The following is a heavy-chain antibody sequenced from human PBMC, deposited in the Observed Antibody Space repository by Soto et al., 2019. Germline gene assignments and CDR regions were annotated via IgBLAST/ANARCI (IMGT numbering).Heavy chain of an antibody. D-gene: IGHD3-22*01. Sequence: QVQLVQSGAEVKKPGSSVKVSCKASGGTFSSYAISWVRQAPGQGLEWMGGIIPNFGTANYAQKFQGRVTITGDESTSTAYMELSSLRSEDTAVYYCARGAHYYDSSGYYPYYFDYWGQGTLVTVSS. CDR3: ARGAHYYDSSGYYPYYFDY. CDR1: GGTFSSYA. V-gene: IGHV1-69*01. CDR2: IIPNFGTA. J-gene: IGHJ4*02.